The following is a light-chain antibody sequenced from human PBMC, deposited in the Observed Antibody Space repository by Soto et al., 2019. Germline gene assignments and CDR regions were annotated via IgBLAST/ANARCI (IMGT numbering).Light chain of an antibody. Sequence: EIVLTQSPGTVSLSPGERATLSCRASQSVSSRYSAWYQQKPGQAPRLLIYGASKRASGIPDRFSGSGSGTDFTLTISRLEPEDFAVFYCHQCDSSPWTFGPGTKVDIK. CDR2: GAS. CDR1: QSVSSRY. CDR3: HQCDSSPWT. J-gene: IGKJ1*01. V-gene: IGKV3-20*01.